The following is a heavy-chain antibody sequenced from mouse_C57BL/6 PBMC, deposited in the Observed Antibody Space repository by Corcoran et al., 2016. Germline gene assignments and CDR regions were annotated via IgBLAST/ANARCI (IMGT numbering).Heavy chain of an antibody. V-gene: IGHV1-19*01. J-gene: IGHJ2*01. CDR2: INPYNGGT. D-gene: IGHD1-1*01. CDR3: ARWGTTVVNDFDY. Sequence: EVQLQQYGSVLVKPGASVKMSCKASGYTFTEYYMNWVKQSHGKSLEWIGVINPYNGGTSYNQKFKGKATLTVDKSSSTAYMELNSLTSEDSAVYYCARWGTTVVNDFDYWGQGTTLTVSS. CDR1: GYTFTEYY.